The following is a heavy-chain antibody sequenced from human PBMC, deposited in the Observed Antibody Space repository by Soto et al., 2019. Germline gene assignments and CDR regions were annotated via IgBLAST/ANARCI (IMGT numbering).Heavy chain of an antibody. CDR3: ARDQNGSGNYYTRYFDY. CDR2: IYHSGST. J-gene: IGHJ4*02. D-gene: IGHD3-10*01. CDR1: GGSINSRYW. Sequence: SETLSLTCAVSGGSINSRYWWSWFRKSPGKGLEWIGEIYHSGSTNYNPSLKSRVTISVDKSKNQFSLNLSSVTAADTAVYYCARDQNGSGNYYTRYFDYWGQGTLVTVSS. V-gene: IGHV4-4*02.